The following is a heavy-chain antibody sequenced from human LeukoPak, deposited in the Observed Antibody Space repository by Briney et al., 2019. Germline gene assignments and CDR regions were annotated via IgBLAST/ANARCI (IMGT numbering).Heavy chain of an antibody. V-gene: IGHV1-2*07. Sequence: AVNVSFKAAGCIFTHYYMHGLRPARSRGLDGMGWINPNRGGTNYAHRFQGRVTITRDTSISTAYIELSRLRADDWAVYCCLRDSKFGRANWFDPWGERTLVTVSP. D-gene: IGHD3-10*01. J-gene: IGHJ5*02. CDR2: INPNRGGT. CDR3: LRDSKFGRANWFDP. CDR1: GCIFTHYY.